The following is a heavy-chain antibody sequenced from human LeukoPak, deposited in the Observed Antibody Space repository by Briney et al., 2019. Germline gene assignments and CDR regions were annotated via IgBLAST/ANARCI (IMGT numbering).Heavy chain of an antibody. CDR1: GFTFSSYA. V-gene: IGHV3-23*01. CDR3: AKGRQLGYYFGY. J-gene: IGHJ4*02. D-gene: IGHD6-13*01. CDR2: ISGSGGST. Sequence: GGSLRLSCAASGFTFSSYAMSWVRQAPGKGLEWVSAISGSGGSTYYADSVKGRFTISRDNSKNTLYLQTNSLRAEDTAVYYCAKGRQLGYYFGYWGQGTLVTVSS.